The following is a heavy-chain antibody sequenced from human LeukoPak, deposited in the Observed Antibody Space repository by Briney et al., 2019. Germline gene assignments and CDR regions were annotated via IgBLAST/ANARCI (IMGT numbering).Heavy chain of an antibody. Sequence: PSETLSLTCTVSGGSISSSSYYWGWIRQPPGKGLEWIGSIYYSGSTNYNPSLKSRVTISVDTSKNQFSLKLSSVAAADTAVYYCARDSVSGDGYNYDYFDYWGQGTLVTVSS. J-gene: IGHJ4*02. V-gene: IGHV4-39*07. CDR3: ARDSVSGDGYNYDYFDY. D-gene: IGHD5-24*01. CDR1: GGSISSSSYY. CDR2: IYYSGST.